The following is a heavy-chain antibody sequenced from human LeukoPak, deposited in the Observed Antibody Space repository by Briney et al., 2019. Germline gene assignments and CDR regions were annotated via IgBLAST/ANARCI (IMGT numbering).Heavy chain of an antibody. CDR2: ISGSGGST. J-gene: IGHJ4*02. CDR3: AKEGSVTYYDILTGYYSPDY. D-gene: IGHD3-9*01. CDR1: GFTFSSYA. V-gene: IGHV3-23*01. Sequence: GGSLRLSCAASGFTFSSYAMSWLRQAPGKGLEWVSAISGSGGSTYYADSVKGRFTISRDNSKNTLYLQMNSLRAEDTAVYYCAKEGSVTYYDILTGYYSPDYWGQGTLVTVSS.